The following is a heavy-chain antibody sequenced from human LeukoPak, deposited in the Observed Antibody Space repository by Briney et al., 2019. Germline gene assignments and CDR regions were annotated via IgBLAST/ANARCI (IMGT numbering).Heavy chain of an antibody. CDR1: GGSITSSSYY. J-gene: IGHJ5*02. CDR3: ARNQTVTKGGIRRNWFDP. Sequence: SETLSLTCTVSGGSITSSSYYWAYWGWLRQPPGKGLERIGSIYYSGSTHYSPSLKSRLTISVDTSKNQCSLKLTSVTAADTALYYCARNQTVTKGGIRRNWFDPWGQGTLVTVSS. V-gene: IGHV4-39*01. CDR2: IYYSGST. D-gene: IGHD4-17*01.